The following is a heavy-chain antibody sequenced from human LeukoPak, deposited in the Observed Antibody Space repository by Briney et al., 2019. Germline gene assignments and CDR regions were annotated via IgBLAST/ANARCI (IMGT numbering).Heavy chain of an antibody. CDR3: ARDARRAFDI. CDR1: GFTFSSHA. V-gene: IGHV3-33*01. Sequence: GRSLRLSCAASGFTFSSHAINWVRQAPGKGLEWAAVIWYDGSERYYADSVKGRFTISRDNSRNTAYLQMNSLRVEDTAVYFCARDARRAFDIWGQGTMVTVSS. J-gene: IGHJ3*02. CDR2: IWYDGSER.